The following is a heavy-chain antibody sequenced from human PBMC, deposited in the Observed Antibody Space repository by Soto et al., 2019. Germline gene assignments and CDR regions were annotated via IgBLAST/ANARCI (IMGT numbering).Heavy chain of an antibody. CDR1: GFPFDDYA. CDR2: IDWDGGST. J-gene: IGHJ4*02. D-gene: IGHD5-18*01. Sequence: GGSLRLSCAASGFPFDDYAMNWVRQTPGKGLEWVSLIDWDGGSTYYADSVKGRFTISRDNSKNSLYLQMNSLRPEDTALYYCAKGGGYTYDLLSYWGQGTLVTVSS. V-gene: IGHV3-43D*04. CDR3: AKGGGYTYDLLSY.